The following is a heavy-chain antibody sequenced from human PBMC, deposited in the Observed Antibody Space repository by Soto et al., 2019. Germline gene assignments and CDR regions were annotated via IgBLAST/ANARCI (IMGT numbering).Heavy chain of an antibody. CDR3: TRGYYYGMDV. Sequence: EVQLVESGGGLVQPGGSLRLSCAASGFTFSSHDMHWVLQATGKGLEWVSAIGTGGDTYYPDSVKGRFTISRENAKNSLYLQMNNLRAGDTAVYYCTRGYYYGMDVWGQGTTVTVSS. CDR1: GFTFSSHD. CDR2: IGTGGDT. V-gene: IGHV3-13*01. J-gene: IGHJ6*02.